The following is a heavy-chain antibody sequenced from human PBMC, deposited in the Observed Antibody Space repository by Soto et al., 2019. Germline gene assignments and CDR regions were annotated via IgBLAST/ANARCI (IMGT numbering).Heavy chain of an antibody. J-gene: IGHJ5*02. CDR3: ARDWSSSWYKIWFDP. Sequence: GGSLRLSCAASGFTFSSYWMSWVRQAPGKGLEWVANIKQDGSEKYYVDSVKGRFTISRDNAKNSLYLQMNSLRAEDTAVYYCARDWSSSWYKIWFDPWGQGTLVTVSS. D-gene: IGHD6-13*01. V-gene: IGHV3-7*01. CDR2: IKQDGSEK. CDR1: GFTFSSYW.